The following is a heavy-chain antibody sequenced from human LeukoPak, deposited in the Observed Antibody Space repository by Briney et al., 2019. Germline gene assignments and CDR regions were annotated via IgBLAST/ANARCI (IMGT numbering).Heavy chain of an antibody. J-gene: IGHJ4*02. Sequence: GASVKVSCKASGYTFTGYYMHLVRQAHGQGLEWMGWINPNSGGTNYAQKFQGRVTMTRDTSISTAYMELSRLRSDDTAVYYCARGPYYGSGRRGYYFDYWGQGTLVTVSS. CDR1: GYTFTGYY. CDR2: INPNSGGT. V-gene: IGHV1-2*02. CDR3: ARGPYYGSGRRGYYFDY. D-gene: IGHD3-10*01.